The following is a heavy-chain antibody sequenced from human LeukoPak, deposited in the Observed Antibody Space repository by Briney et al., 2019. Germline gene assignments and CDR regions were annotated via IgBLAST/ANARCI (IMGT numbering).Heavy chain of an antibody. Sequence: SETLSLTCTVSGGSISSYYWSWIRQPPGKGLEWIGYSYYSGSTNYNPSLKSRVTISVDTSKNQFSLKLSSVTAADTAVYYCARAYYGSGSSYYYYYYGMDVWGQGTTVTVSS. CDR3: ARAYYGSGSSYYYYYYGMDV. V-gene: IGHV4-59*08. CDR1: GGSISSYY. CDR2: SYYSGST. D-gene: IGHD3-10*01. J-gene: IGHJ6*02.